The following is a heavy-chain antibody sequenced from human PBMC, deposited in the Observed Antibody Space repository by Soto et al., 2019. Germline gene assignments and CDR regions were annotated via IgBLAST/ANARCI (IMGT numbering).Heavy chain of an antibody. J-gene: IGHJ6*02. Sequence: ASGTLSPTCTVSGGSVSSGSYYWGWVRQPPGKGLEGVGDIYYSGSTNYNPSLKSRVTISVDTSKNQFSLKLSSVTAADTAVYYCARDRSVYCTNGVCAKVYYYYGMDVWGQGTTVTVSS. CDR2: IYYSGST. V-gene: IGHV4-61*01. CDR1: GGSVSSGSYY. D-gene: IGHD2-8*01. CDR3: ARDRSVYCTNGVCAKVYYYYGMDV.